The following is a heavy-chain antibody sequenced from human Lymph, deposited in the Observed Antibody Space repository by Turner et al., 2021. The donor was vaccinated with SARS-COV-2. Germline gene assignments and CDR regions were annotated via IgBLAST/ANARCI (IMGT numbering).Heavy chain of an antibody. CDR1: GYTLTELS. CDR2: FDTEDGEI. Sequence: QVQLVQSGAEVKKPGASVKVSCKVSGYTLTELSMHWVRQAPGKGLEWMGGFDTEDGEIIYAQKFQGRFTMTEDTSTDTAYMELSSLRYEDTAVYYCATVLCTGSSCYYYGMDVWGQGTTVTVSS. CDR3: ATVLCTGSSCYYYGMDV. J-gene: IGHJ6*02. V-gene: IGHV1-24*01. D-gene: IGHD2-15*01.